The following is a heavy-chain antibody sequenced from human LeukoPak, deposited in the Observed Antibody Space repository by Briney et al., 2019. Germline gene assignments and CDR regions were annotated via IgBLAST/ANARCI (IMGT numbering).Heavy chain of an antibody. V-gene: IGHV3-48*03. CDR2: ISSSGSTI. Sequence: PGGSLRLSCAASGFTFSSYEMNWVRQAPGKGLEWVSYISSSGSTIYYADSVKGRFTISRDNSKNTLYLQMNSLTAEDTAVYYCARASCGGNCYYMFDFWGQGTLVTVSS. CDR1: GFTFSSYE. J-gene: IGHJ4*02. CDR3: ARASCGGNCYYMFDF. D-gene: IGHD2-21*01.